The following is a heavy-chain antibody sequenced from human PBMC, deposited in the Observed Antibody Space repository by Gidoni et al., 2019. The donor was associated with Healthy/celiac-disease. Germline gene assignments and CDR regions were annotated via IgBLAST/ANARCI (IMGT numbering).Heavy chain of an antibody. D-gene: IGHD6-13*01. J-gene: IGHJ6*02. Sequence: QVQLQESGPGLVKPSETLSLTCTVSGGSISSYYWSWIRQPPGKGLEWIGYIYYSGSTNYNPSLKSRVTISVDTAKNQFSLKLSSVTAADTAVYYCARDRVEVEYSSSWGMDVWGQGTTVTVSS. CDR1: GGSISSYY. V-gene: IGHV4-59*01. CDR3: ARDRVEVEYSSSWGMDV. CDR2: IYYSGST.